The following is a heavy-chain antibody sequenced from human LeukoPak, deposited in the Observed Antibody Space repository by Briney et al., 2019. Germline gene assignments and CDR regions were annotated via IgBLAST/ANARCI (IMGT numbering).Heavy chain of an antibody. D-gene: IGHD6-13*01. J-gene: IGHJ4*02. CDR1: GFTSSSYA. CDR3: AKAAAAPGFDF. Sequence: GGSLRLSCAASGFTSSSYALNWVRQAPGKGLEWVATVSGSGDRTYHADSVKGRFTISRDNSKNTIYLQMNSLRAEDTALYYCAKAAAAPGFDFWGQGTLVTVSS. CDR2: VSGSGDRT. V-gene: IGHV3-23*01.